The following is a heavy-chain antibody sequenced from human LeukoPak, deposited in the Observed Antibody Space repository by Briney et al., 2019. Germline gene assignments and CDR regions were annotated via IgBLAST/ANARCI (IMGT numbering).Heavy chain of an antibody. CDR3: ARVDDLDAFDM. D-gene: IGHD2-2*03. CDR2: ISDDGSSK. Sequence: GRSLRLSCVTSGFTFSNHAMHWVRQGPGKGLEWVAVISDDGSSKFYADSVKGRFTIFRDSSKNTLFLQINSLRPEDTAVYYCARVDDLDAFDMWGQGTLVTVSS. J-gene: IGHJ3*02. V-gene: IGHV3-30*04. CDR1: GFTFSNHA.